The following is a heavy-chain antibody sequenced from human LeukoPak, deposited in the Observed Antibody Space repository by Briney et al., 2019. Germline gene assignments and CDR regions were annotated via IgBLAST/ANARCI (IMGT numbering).Heavy chain of an antibody. J-gene: IGHJ4*02. Sequence: SETLSLTCTVSGGSISSYYWSWIRQPPGKGLEWIGYIYYSGSTNYNPSLKSRVTISVDTSKNQFSLKLSSVTAADTAVYYCARVFSYDFWSGYYPSGFDYWGQGTLVTVSS. CDR1: GGSISSYY. V-gene: IGHV4-59*01. CDR3: ARVFSYDFWSGYYPSGFDY. CDR2: IYYSGST. D-gene: IGHD3-3*01.